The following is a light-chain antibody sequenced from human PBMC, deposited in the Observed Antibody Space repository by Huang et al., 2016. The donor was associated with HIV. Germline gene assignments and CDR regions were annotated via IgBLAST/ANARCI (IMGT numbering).Light chain of an antibody. V-gene: IGKV1-39*01. Sequence: DIQMTQSPSSLSASVGYRVTITCRASQTIMNYLNWYQHKPGKAPKLLIYTASNLQSGVPSRFSGSGSGTGFTLTISSLQPEDFATYYCQQTYSFPRTFGQGTKVEIK. J-gene: IGKJ1*01. CDR2: TAS. CDR1: QTIMNY. CDR3: QQTYSFPRT.